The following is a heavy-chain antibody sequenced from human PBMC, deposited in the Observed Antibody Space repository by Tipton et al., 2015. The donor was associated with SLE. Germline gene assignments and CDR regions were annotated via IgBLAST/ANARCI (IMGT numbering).Heavy chain of an antibody. V-gene: IGHV4-34*01. D-gene: IGHD6-13*01. CDR2: INHSGIT. J-gene: IGHJ4*02. CDR3: ARGIAAAGTCDY. CDR1: GGSFSGYY. Sequence: TLSLTCAVYGGSFSGYYWSWIRQPPGKGLEWIGEINHSGITNYNPSLKSRVTISVDTSKNQFSLKLSSVTAADTAVYYCARGIAAAGTCDYWGQGTLVTVSS.